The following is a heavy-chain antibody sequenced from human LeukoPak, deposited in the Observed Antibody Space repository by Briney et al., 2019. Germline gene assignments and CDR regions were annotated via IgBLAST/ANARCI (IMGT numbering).Heavy chain of an antibody. CDR1: GFTFSSYG. D-gene: IGHD6-19*01. V-gene: IGHV4-39*07. J-gene: IGHJ3*02. CDR2: IYYSGST. Sequence: PGGSLRLSCAASGFTFSSYGMSWVRQAPGKGLEWIGSIYYSGSTYYNPSLKSRVTISVDTSKNQFSLKLSSVTAADTAVYYCAREGWQWLVHAFDIWGQGTMVTVSS. CDR3: AREGWQWLVHAFDI.